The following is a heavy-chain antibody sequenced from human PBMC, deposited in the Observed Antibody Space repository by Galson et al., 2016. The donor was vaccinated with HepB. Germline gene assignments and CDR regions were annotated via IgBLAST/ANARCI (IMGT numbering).Heavy chain of an antibody. CDR3: ARRRGNYYGSASSGVDY. CDR1: GYSFTNYW. D-gene: IGHD3-10*01. Sequence: QSGAEVKKPGESLKISCKGSGYSFTNYWIGWVRQMPGKGLEWMGIIYPGDSDTRYSPSFQGQVTISADKSISIAYLQWNSLKASDTAMYYCARRRGNYYGSASSGVDYWGQGTLVTVSS. CDR2: IYPGDSDT. J-gene: IGHJ4*02. V-gene: IGHV5-51*01.